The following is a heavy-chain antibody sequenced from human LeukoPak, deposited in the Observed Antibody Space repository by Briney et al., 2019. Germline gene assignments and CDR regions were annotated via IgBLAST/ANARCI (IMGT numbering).Heavy chain of an antibody. CDR2: ISYDGSNK. V-gene: IGHV3-30*03. Sequence: PGGSLRLSCAASGFTFSSYGMHWVRQAPGKGLEWVAVISYDGSNKYYADSVKGRFTISRDNSKNTLYLQMNSLRAEDTAVYYCARDRFPYGSGSYYGAYWGQGTLVTVSS. D-gene: IGHD3-10*01. J-gene: IGHJ4*02. CDR1: GFTFSSYG. CDR3: ARDRFPYGSGSYYGAY.